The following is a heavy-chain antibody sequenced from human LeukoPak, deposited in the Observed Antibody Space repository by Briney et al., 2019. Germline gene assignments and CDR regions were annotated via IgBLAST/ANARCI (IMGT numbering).Heavy chain of an antibody. J-gene: IGHJ6*02. CDR1: GGSFSGYY. V-gene: IGHV4-34*01. Sequence: SETLSLTCAVYGGSFSGYYWSWIRQPPGKGLEWIGEINHSGSTNYNPSLKSRVTISVDTSKNQFSLKLSSVTAADTAVYYCARAYHRGSYYYYGMDVWGQGTTVTVSS. D-gene: IGHD2-2*01. CDR3: ARAYHRGSYYYYGMDV. CDR2: INHSGST.